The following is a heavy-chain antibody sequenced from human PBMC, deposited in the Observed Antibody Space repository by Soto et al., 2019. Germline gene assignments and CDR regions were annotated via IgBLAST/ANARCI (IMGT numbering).Heavy chain of an antibody. V-gene: IGHV3-30*18. Sequence: GGSLRLSCAASGFTFSSYAMHWVRQAPGKGLEWVAVISYDGRNKYYADSVKGRFTISRDNSKNTLYLQMSSLRAEDTAVYYCVKDGSSGWPYYYGMDVWGQGTTVTVSS. D-gene: IGHD6-19*01. J-gene: IGHJ6*02. CDR1: GFTFSSYA. CDR2: ISYDGRNK. CDR3: VKDGSSGWPYYYGMDV.